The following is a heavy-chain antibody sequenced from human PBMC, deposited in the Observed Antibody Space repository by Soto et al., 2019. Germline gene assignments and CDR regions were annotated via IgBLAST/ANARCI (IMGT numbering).Heavy chain of an antibody. Sequence: WWSLRLSCSASVFTFRDNWMHWFRQAPGQGLVWVSRLNHEGTYKSYADSVKGRFTISRDNVKSELYLQMNNLRAEDTAVYYCARGGLEPFDYWGQGTLVTVSS. D-gene: IGHD1-1*01. CDR3: ARGGLEPFDY. CDR2: LNHEGTYK. CDR1: VFTFRDNW. J-gene: IGHJ4*02. V-gene: IGHV3-74*01.